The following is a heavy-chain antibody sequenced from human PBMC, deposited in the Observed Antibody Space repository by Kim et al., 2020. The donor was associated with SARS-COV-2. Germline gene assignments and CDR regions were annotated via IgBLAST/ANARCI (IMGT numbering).Heavy chain of an antibody. CDR3: ARDEEWEPLAFDY. D-gene: IGHD1-26*01. J-gene: IGHJ4*02. V-gene: IGHV3-7*01. Sequence: VDSVKGRFTIFRDNAKKSVYLQMNSLRIEDTAVYFCARDEEWEPLAFDYWGQGSLVAVSS.